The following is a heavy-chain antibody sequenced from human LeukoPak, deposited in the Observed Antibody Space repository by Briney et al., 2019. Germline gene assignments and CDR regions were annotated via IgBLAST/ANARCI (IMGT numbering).Heavy chain of an antibody. V-gene: IGHV3-64*01. J-gene: IGHJ5*02. CDR1: GFTFSSYA. Sequence: GGSLRLSCAASGFTFSSYAMHWVRQAPGKGLEYVSAISSNGGSTYYANSVKGRFTISRDNSKNTLYLQMGSLRAEDMAVYYCARGRGTSCHGDWFDPWGQGTLVTVSS. CDR3: ARGRGTSCHGDWFDP. CDR2: ISSNGGST. D-gene: IGHD2-2*01.